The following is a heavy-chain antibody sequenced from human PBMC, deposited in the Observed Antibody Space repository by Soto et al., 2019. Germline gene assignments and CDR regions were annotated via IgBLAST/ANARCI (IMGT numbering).Heavy chain of an antibody. CDR1: GYSFTSYW. J-gene: IGHJ1*01. V-gene: IGHV5-10-1*01. CDR2: IDPSDSYT. D-gene: IGHD3-16*02. Sequence: RGESLKISCKGSGYSFTSYWISWVRQMPGKGLEWMGRIDPSDSYTNYSPSFQGHVTISADKSISTAYLQWSSLKASDTAMYYCARHSSDYVWGSYRYAAEYFQHWGQGTLVTVSS. CDR3: ARHSSDYVWGSYRYAAEYFQH.